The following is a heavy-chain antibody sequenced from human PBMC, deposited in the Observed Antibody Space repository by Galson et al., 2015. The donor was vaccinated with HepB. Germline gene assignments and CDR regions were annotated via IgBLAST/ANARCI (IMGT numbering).Heavy chain of an antibody. V-gene: IGHV3-33*01. J-gene: IGHJ4*02. D-gene: IGHD3-10*01. CDR1: GFTFSSYG. CDR2: IWYDGSNK. Sequence: SLRLSCAASGFTFSSYGMHWVRQAPGKGLEWVAVIWYDGSNKYYADSVKGRFTISRDNSKNTLYLQMNSLRAEDTAVYYCARYAVEGSGYHFDYWGQGTLVTVSS. CDR3: ARYAVEGSGYHFDY.